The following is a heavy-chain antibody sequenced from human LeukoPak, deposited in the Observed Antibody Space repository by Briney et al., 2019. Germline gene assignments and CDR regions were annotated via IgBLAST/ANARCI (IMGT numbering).Heavy chain of an antibody. D-gene: IGHD6-19*01. CDR2: IYYSGST. J-gene: IGHJ4*02. CDR1: GGSISSGGYY. V-gene: IGHV4-31*03. CDR3: ARDLHISGFFDY. Sequence: PSETLSLTCTVSGGSISSGGYYWRWIRQHPGKGLEWNGYIYYSGSTYYNPSLKSRVTISVDTSKNQFSLKRSSVTAADTAVYYCARDLHISGFFDYWGQGTLVTVSS.